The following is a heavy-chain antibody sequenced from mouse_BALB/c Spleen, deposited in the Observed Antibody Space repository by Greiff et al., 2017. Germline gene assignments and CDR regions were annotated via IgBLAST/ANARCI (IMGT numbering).Heavy chain of an antibody. J-gene: IGHJ4*01. CDR3: ARDARGNYDHAMDY. CDR2: SRNKANDYTT. V-gene: IGHV7-1*02. D-gene: IGHD2-1*01. Sequence: EVQLVESGGGLVQPGGSLRLSCATSGFTFSDFYMEWVRQPPGKRLEWIAASRNKANDYTTEYSASVKGRFIGSRDTSQSILYLQMKALRAEDTAIYYCARDARGNYDHAMDYWGQGTSVTVSS. CDR1: GFTFSDFY.